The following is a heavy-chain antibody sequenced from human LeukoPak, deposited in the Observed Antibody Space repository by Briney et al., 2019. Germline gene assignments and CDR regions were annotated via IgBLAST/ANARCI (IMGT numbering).Heavy chain of an antibody. V-gene: IGHV4-30-4*01. CDR2: IYYSGST. CDR3: ARGGDIVVVPAAPHYYGMDV. CDR1: GGSISSGDYY. J-gene: IGHJ6*04. D-gene: IGHD2-2*01. Sequence: PSQTLSLTCTVSGGSISSGDYYWSWIRQPPGKGLEWIGSIYYSGSTYYNPSLKSRVTISVDTSKNQFSLKLSSVTAADTAVYYCARGGDIVVVPAAPHYYGMDVWGKGTTVTVSS.